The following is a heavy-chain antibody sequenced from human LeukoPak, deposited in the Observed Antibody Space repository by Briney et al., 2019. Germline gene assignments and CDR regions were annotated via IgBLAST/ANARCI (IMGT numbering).Heavy chain of an antibody. CDR3: VKDFRIGYSAHFDY. V-gene: IGHV3-23*01. CDR2: IYENGGTT. CDR1: GFTFRSHA. D-gene: IGHD2-21*01. J-gene: IGHJ4*02. Sequence: GGSLRLSCVGSGFTFRSHAMSWVRQAPEKGLEFVSGIYENGGTTYYADSVKGRFSISRDNSKNTLYLQMDSMRGEDTAVYYCVKDFRIGYSAHFDYWGQGALVTVSS.